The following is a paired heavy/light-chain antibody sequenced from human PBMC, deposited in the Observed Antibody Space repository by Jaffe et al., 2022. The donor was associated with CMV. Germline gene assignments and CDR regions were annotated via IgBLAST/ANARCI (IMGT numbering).Heavy chain of an antibody. CDR3: ARDRRGARWYDILTGYSETWNYYMDV. D-gene: IGHD3-9*01. Sequence: EVQLVESGGGLVKPGGSLRLSCAASGFTFSSYSMNWVRQAPGKGLEWVSSISSSSSYIYYADSVKGRFTISRDNAKNSLYLQMNSLRAEDTAVYYCARDRRGARWYDILTGYSETWNYYMDVWGKGTTVTVSS. J-gene: IGHJ6*03. V-gene: IGHV3-21*01. CDR1: GFTFSSYS. CDR2: ISSSSSYI.
Light chain of an antibody. J-gene: IGLJ2*01. CDR3: SSYTSSSTQV. CDR2: DVS. CDR1: SSDVGGYNY. V-gene: IGLV2-14*03. Sequence: QSALTQPASVSGSPGQSITISCTGTSSDVGGYNYVSWYQQHPGKAPKLMIYDVSNRPSGVSNRFSGSKSGNTASLTISGLQAEDEADYYCSSYTSSSTQVFGGGTKLTVL.